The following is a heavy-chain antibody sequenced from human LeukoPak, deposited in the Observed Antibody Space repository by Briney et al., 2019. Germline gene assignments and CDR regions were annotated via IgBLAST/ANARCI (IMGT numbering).Heavy chain of an antibody. CDR3: AKRGVVIRVILVGFHKEAYYFDS. J-gene: IGHJ4*02. Sequence: GGSLRLSCAVSGITLSNYGMSWVRQAPGKGLEWVAGISDTGGRTNYADSVKGRFTISRDNPKNTLYLQMNSLRAEDTAVYFCAKRGVVIRVILVGFHKEAYYFDSWGQGALVTVSS. CDR1: GITLSNYG. D-gene: IGHD3-22*01. V-gene: IGHV3-23*01. CDR2: ISDTGGRT.